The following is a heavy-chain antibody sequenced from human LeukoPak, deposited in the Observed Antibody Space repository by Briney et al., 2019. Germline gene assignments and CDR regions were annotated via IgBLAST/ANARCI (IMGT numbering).Heavy chain of an antibody. CDR2: ISYDGNNE. V-gene: IGHV3-30*04. CDR3: ARNLHDY. J-gene: IGHJ4*02. CDR1: GFTFNTYT. Sequence: GTSLRLSCAASGFTFNTYTMHWLRQAPGTGLEWVAVISYDGNNEHYRESVKGRFTISRDNSKNSLYLQMNSLRGEDTAVYYCARNLHDYWGQGTLVTVSS.